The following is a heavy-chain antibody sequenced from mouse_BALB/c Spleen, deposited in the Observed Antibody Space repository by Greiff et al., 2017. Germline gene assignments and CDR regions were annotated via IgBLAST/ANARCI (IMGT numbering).Heavy chain of an antibody. CDR3: AREFYDGSAWFAY. J-gene: IGHJ3*01. Sequence: QVQLKESGPGLVAPSQSLSITCTVSGFSLTSYGVHWVRQPPGKGLEWLGVIWAGGSTNYNSALMSRLSISKDNSKSQVFLKMNSLQTDDTAMYYCAREFYDGSAWFAYWGQGTLVTVSA. V-gene: IGHV2-9*02. CDR2: IWAGGST. D-gene: IGHD2-3*01. CDR1: GFSLTSYG.